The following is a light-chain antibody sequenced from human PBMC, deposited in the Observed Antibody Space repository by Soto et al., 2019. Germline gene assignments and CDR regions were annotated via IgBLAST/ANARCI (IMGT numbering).Light chain of an antibody. CDR3: QQRTNWPTST. V-gene: IGKV3-11*01. CDR2: DAS. Sequence: EIVLTQSPATLSLSPGERATLSCRASQNVRSYLAWYQQKPGQAPRLLIHDASSRATGIPDRFSGSGSGTDFTLTISSLKPEDSAVYYGQQRTNWPTSTFGQGKRLEIK. CDR1: QNVRSY. J-gene: IGKJ5*01.